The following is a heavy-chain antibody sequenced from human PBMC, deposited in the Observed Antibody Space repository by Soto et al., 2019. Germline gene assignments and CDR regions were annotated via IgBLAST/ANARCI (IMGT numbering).Heavy chain of an antibody. V-gene: IGHV4-31*03. J-gene: IGHJ6*03. D-gene: IGHD4-4*01. CDR2: IYYSGST. CDR3: ARVVLQYSNYYYYYYMDV. CDR1: GGSISSGGYY. Sequence: TLSLTCTVSGGSISSGGYYWSWIRQHPGKGLEWIGYIYYSGSTYYNPSLKSRVTISVDTSKNQFSLKLSSVTAADTAVYYCARVVLQYSNYYYYYYMDVWGKGTTVTVSS.